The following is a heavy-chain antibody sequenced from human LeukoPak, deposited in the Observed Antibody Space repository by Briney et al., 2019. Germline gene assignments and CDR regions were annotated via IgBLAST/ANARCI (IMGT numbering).Heavy chain of an antibody. J-gene: IGHJ4*02. CDR2: INHSGST. Sequence: SETLSLTCAVYGGSFSGYYWSWIRQPPGKGLQWIGEINHSGSTNYNASLKSRVTISVDTSKNQFSLKLSSVTAADTAVYYCARASYGRNFDYWGQGTLVAVSS. CDR3: ARASYGRNFDY. D-gene: IGHD5-18*01. CDR1: GGSFSGYY. V-gene: IGHV4-34*01.